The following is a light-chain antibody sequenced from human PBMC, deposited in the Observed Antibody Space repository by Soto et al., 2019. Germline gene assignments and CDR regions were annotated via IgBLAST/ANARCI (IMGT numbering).Light chain of an antibody. CDR1: QSISSY. J-gene: IGKJ1*01. CDR3: HQYAKAPLT. V-gene: IGKV3-11*01. Sequence: EIVLTQSPATLSLSPGERATLSCRASQSISSYLAWYQQKPGQAARLLIFDASNRATGIPARFSASGSGTDFTLTISRLEPEAFAVYYCHQYAKAPLTFGQGTKVEMK. CDR2: DAS.